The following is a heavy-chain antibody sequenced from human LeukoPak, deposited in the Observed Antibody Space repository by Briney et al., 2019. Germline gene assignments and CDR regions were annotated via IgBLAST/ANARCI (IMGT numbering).Heavy chain of an antibody. Sequence: GESLKISCKGSGYSFTSYWIGWVRQMPGKGLEWMGIIYPGDSDTRYSPSFQGQVTISADKSISTAYLQWSSQKASDTAMYYCARHLQADFWSGYQYFDYWGQGTLVTVSS. V-gene: IGHV5-51*01. CDR2: IYPGDSDT. D-gene: IGHD3-3*01. CDR1: GYSFTSYW. J-gene: IGHJ4*02. CDR3: ARHLQADFWSGYQYFDY.